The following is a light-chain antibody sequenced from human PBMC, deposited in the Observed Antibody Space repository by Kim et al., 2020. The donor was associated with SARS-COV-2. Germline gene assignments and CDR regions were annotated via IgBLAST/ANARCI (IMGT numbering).Light chain of an antibody. CDR2: YDS. Sequence: SYELTQPPSVSVAPGKTARITCGGNNIGSKSVHWYQQKPGQAPVLVIYYDSDRPSGIPERFSGSNSGNTATLTISRVEAGDEADYYCQVWASSSDHHYVF. CDR1: NIGSKS. J-gene: IGLJ1*01. V-gene: IGLV3-21*04. CDR3: QVWASSSDHHYV.